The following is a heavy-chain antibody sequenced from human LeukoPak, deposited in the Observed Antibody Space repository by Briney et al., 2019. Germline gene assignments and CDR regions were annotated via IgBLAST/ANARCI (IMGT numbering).Heavy chain of an antibody. CDR1: GGSISSYN. J-gene: IGHJ6*02. CDR3: ARDTQDYGMDV. V-gene: IGHV4-59*01. CDR2: IYYSGST. Sequence: SETLSLTCTVSGGSISSYNWSWIRQPPGKGLEWIGYIYYSGSTNYNPSLKSRVTISVDTSNNQFSLKLSSVTAADTAVYYCARDTQDYGMDVGGQGTTVTVSS.